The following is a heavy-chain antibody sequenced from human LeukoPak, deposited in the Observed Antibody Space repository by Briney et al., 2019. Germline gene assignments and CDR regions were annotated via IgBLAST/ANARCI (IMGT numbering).Heavy chain of an antibody. J-gene: IGHJ4*02. CDR3: ARHVRFEGVDY. V-gene: IGHV3-7*01. CDR2: IKQDGSEK. D-gene: IGHD3-3*01. Sequence: PGGSLRLSCAASGFIFTSYWMSWVRQAPGKGLEWVANIKQDGSEKYYVDSVKGRFTISRGNAKNSLFLQMSSLRAEDTAVYYCARHVRFEGVDYWGQGTLVTVSS. CDR1: GFIFTSYW.